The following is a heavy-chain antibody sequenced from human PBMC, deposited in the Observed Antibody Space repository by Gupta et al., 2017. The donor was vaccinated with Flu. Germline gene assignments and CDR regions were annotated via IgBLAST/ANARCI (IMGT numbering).Heavy chain of an antibody. CDR3: ARDPPCSGGSCGLYYGGNSRGYFDY. J-gene: IGHJ4*02. D-gene: IGHD2-15*01. V-gene: IGHV3-21*01. CDR2: ISSSSSYI. Sequence: GKGLEWVSSISSSSSYIYYADSVKGRFTISRDNAKNSLYLQMNSLRAEDTAVYYCARDPPCSGGSCGLYYGGNSRGYFDYWGQGTLVTVSS.